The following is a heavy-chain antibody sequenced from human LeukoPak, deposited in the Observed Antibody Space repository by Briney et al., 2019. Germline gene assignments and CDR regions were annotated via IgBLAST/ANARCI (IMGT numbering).Heavy chain of an antibody. CDR1: GFTFSSYV. CDR2: ISSGSTYI. Sequence: PGGSLRLSCAASGFTFSSYVMNWVRQAPGKGLEWVSSISSGSTYIYYADSVKGRLTISRDNAKNSLYLQMNSLRAEDTAVYYRAILGYCSGGSCSSFDYWGQGTLVTVSS. V-gene: IGHV3-21*01. J-gene: IGHJ4*02. D-gene: IGHD2-15*01. CDR3: AILGYCSGGSCSSFDY.